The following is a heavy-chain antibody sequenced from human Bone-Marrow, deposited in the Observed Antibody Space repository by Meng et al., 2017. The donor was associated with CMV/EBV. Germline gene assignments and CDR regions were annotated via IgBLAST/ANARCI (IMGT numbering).Heavy chain of an antibody. CDR3: ARALYSDYPNDY. Sequence: SCAASGFTFSDYQMSWMRQAPGKGLEWVSYVTTTGSGMYYADSVKGRFTISRDNARNSLYLQMSSLRGEDTAVYYCARALYSDYPNDYWGQGTLVTVSS. CDR2: VTTTGSGM. V-gene: IGHV3-11*01. CDR1: GFTFSDYQ. D-gene: IGHD4-11*01. J-gene: IGHJ4*02.